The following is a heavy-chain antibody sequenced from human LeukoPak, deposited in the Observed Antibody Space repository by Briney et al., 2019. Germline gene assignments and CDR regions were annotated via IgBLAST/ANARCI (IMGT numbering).Heavy chain of an antibody. CDR2: IYHSGST. Sequence: SETLSLTCTVSGESISGFYWTWIRQPPGKGLEWIGSIYHSGSTYYNPSLKSRVTISVDTSKNQFSLKLSSVTAADTAVYYCARGVSMITFGGVIYYWGQGTLVTVSS. D-gene: IGHD3-16*01. CDR3: ARGVSMITFGGVIYY. J-gene: IGHJ4*02. V-gene: IGHV4-38-2*02. CDR1: GESISGFY.